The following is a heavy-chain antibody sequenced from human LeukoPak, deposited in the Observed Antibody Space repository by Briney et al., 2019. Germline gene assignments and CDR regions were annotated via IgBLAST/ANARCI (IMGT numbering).Heavy chain of an antibody. CDR3: TRITMVRGVVYYYYGMDV. J-gene: IGHJ6*02. CDR2: IKQDGSEK. D-gene: IGHD3-10*01. Sequence: GGSLRLSCAASGFTFNNNWMTWVRQAPGKGLEWVANIKQDGSEKYYVDSVKGRFTISRDNAKNSLYLQMNSLRAEDTAVYYCTRITMVRGVVYYYYGMDVWGQGTTVTVSS. V-gene: IGHV3-7*01. CDR1: GFTFNNNW.